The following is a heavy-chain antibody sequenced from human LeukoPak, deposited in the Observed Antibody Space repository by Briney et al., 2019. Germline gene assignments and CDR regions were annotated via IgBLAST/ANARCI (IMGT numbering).Heavy chain of an antibody. Sequence: GGSLRLSCAASGFSFSNYAMSWVRQAPGKGLEWVSGVTSGGGHIYYADFVKSRFTISRDDSKNTLFLQMDSLRVEDTAVYYCVTGDPIWFDPWGQGTLVTVSS. CDR3: VTGDPIWFDP. D-gene: IGHD3-10*01. CDR1: GFSFSNYA. V-gene: IGHV3-23*01. J-gene: IGHJ5*02. CDR2: VTSGGGHI.